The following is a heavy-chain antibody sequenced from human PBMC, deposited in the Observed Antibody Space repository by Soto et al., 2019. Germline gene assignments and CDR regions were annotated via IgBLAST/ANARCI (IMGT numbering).Heavy chain of an antibody. CDR2: ISGGGSTA. J-gene: IGHJ4*02. CDR1: GFTFTSYV. CDR3: AKDSNKYSSSLRGRYFDY. D-gene: IGHD3-22*01. Sequence: EVQLLESGGGLVQRGGSQRLSCAASGFTFTSYVMSWVRQAPGKGLEWVAGISGGGSTAFYADSVKGRFTNSGDNAKNTVVLQMDSLRAEDTAIYYCAKDSNKYSSSLRGRYFDYWGQGTLVTVSS. V-gene: IGHV3-23*01.